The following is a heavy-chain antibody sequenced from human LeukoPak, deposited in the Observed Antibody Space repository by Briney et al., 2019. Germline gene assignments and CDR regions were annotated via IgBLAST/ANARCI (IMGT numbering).Heavy chain of an antibody. Sequence: GGSLRLSCAASGFTFSSYWMSWVRQALGKGLEWGADIKQDGREKYYVDSVKGRFTISRDNAKNSLYLQMNRLRAEVTAVYYCARSGYCSGGSCYSDYWGQGTLVTVSS. J-gene: IGHJ4*02. V-gene: IGHV3-7*01. CDR3: ARSGYCSGGSCYSDY. CDR1: GFTFSSYW. CDR2: IKQDGREK. D-gene: IGHD2-15*01.